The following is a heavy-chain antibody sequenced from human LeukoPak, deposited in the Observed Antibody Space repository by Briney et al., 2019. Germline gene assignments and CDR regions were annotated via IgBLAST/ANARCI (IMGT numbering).Heavy chain of an antibody. Sequence: SETLSLTCTVSGSSISSANYYWNWIRQPPGKGLEWFGYIYYTGGTYYNPSLKSRVTISVDTSKNQFSLKLNSVTAADTAVYYCARDYGGYGRFDFWGQGTLVTVSS. CDR3: ARDYGGYGRFDF. CDR1: GSSISSANYY. CDR2: IYYTGGT. J-gene: IGHJ4*02. V-gene: IGHV4-30-4*08. D-gene: IGHD5-12*01.